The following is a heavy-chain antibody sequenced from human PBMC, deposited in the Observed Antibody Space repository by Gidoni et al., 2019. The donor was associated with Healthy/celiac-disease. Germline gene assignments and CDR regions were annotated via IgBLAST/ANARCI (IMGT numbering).Heavy chain of an antibody. V-gene: IGHV1-2*04. CDR1: GYTFTGYV. D-gene: IGHD6-19*01. Sequence: VQLVPSGAEVQKPGASVKVTCKASGYTFTGYVMHWGRQAPGQGLEWMGWINSSSSGTNDAKKFQGWVTMTSDTSISTAYMELSRLRSDDTAVYYCARGRAVPVNIVAGTQFGLDYWGQGTLVTVSS. J-gene: IGHJ4*02. CDR2: INSSSSGT. CDR3: ARGRAVPVNIVAGTQFGLDY.